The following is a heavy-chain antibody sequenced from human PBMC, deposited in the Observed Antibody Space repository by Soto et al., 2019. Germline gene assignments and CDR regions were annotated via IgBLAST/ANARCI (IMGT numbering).Heavy chain of an antibody. V-gene: IGHV3-7*01. CDR3: ARDRRDYDYIWGSYRYFDY. CDR2: IKQDGSEK. Sequence: GGSLRLSCAASGFTFSSYWMSWVRQAPGKGLEWVANIKQDGSEKYYVDSVKGRFTISRDNAKNSLYLQMNSLRAEDTAVYYCARDRRDYDYIWGSYRYFDYWGQGTLVTVSS. CDR1: GFTFSSYW. J-gene: IGHJ4*02. D-gene: IGHD3-16*02.